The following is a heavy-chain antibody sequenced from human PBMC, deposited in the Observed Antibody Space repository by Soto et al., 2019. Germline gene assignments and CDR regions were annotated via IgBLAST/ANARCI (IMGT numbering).Heavy chain of an antibody. D-gene: IGHD2-8*02. J-gene: IGHJ4*02. CDR3: ARDKITGLFDY. V-gene: IGHV4-34*01. CDR1: GGSFSGYY. CDR2: INHSGST. Sequence: SETLSLTCAVYGGSFSGYYWTWIRQPPGTGLEWIGEINHSGSTNYNPSLKSRVTISVGTSKNQFSLKLTSVTAADTAVYYCARDKITGLFDYWGQGTQVTVSS.